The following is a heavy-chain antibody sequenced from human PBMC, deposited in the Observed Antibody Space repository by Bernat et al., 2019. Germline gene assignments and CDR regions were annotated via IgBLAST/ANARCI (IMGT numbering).Heavy chain of an antibody. CDR1: GFTFSSYG. Sequence: VRLVESGGGLVPPGGSLRLSCSASGFTFSSYGMHWVRQAPGKGLEWVAVISYDENNKYYGDSVKGRFTISRDNSKNTLYLQMNSLRGEDTAVYYCAKGLAAAGQRGYFDYWGQRTLVTVSS. D-gene: IGHD6-13*01. CDR2: ISYDENNK. CDR3: AKGLAAAGQRGYFDY. V-gene: IGHV3-30*18. J-gene: IGHJ4*02.